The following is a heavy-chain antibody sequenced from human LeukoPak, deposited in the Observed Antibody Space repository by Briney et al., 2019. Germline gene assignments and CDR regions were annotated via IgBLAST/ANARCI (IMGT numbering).Heavy chain of an antibody. CDR1: GGSISSYY. J-gene: IGHJ4*02. D-gene: IGHD6-19*01. Sequence: PSETLSLTCTVSGGSISSYYWSWIRQPPGKGLEWIGYIYYSGSTNYNPSLKSRVTISVDTSKNHFSLKLSSVTAADTAVYYCARGTYSSGRIPFDCWGQGTLVTVSS. CDR2: IYYSGST. V-gene: IGHV4-59*01. CDR3: ARGTYSSGRIPFDC.